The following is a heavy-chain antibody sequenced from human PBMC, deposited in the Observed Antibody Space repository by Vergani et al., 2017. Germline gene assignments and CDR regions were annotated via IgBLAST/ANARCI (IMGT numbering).Heavy chain of an antibody. Sequence: VHLEESGGGLVQRGGSLRLSCATSGFTLSNYDMQWIRQGPGKGLEFVAFIQFDGSNQYYADSVKGRFTLSRDFSKNTLYLQMNSLRTDDTATYYCAKHFRGWGIDYWGQGTQVIVSS. J-gene: IGHJ4*02. V-gene: IGHV3-30*02. CDR2: IQFDGSNQ. D-gene: IGHD3-16*01. CDR1: GFTLSNYD. CDR3: AKHFRGWGIDY.